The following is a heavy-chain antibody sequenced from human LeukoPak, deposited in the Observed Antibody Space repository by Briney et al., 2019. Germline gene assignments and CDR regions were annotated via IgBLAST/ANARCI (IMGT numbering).Heavy chain of an antibody. D-gene: IGHD6-13*01. J-gene: IGHJ6*04. CDR1: GYSLTSYW. CDR2: IYPGDSDT. CDR3: AREGQQLGKSDGMDV. V-gene: IGHV5-51*01. Sequence: GESLKISCKGSGYSLTSYWIGWVRQMPGKGLEWMGIIYPGDSDTRYSPSFQGQVTISADKSISTAYLQWSSLKASDTAMYYCAREGQQLGKSDGMDVWGKGTTVTVSS.